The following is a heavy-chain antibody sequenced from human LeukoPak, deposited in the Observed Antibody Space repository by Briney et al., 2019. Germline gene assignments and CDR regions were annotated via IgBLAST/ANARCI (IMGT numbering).Heavy chain of an antibody. CDR3: ARGGVGGFMVRGVTYFDY. V-gene: IGHV4-34*01. D-gene: IGHD3-10*01. Sequence: SETLSLTCAVYGGSFSGYYWSWIRQPPGKGLEWIGEINHSGSTNYNPSLKSRVTISVDTSKNQFSLKLSSVTAADTAVYYCARGGVGGFMVRGVTYFDYWDQGTLVTVSS. CDR2: INHSGST. CDR1: GGSFSGYY. J-gene: IGHJ4*02.